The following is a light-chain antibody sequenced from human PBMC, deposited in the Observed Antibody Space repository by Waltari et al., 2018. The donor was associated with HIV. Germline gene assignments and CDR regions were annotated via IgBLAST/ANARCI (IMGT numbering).Light chain of an antibody. CDR2: ATS. CDR1: QIFSSNF. J-gene: IGKJ3*01. CDR3: QQYGTSPPRFT. Sequence: EIVLTQSPGTLSLSPGERATLSCRASQIFSSNFLAWYQQRPGQAPRLLIYATSTSATGIPDRFSGSGSGTDFTLTISKLEPEDFGVYYCQQYGTSPPRFTFGPGTKVEIK. V-gene: IGKV3-20*01.